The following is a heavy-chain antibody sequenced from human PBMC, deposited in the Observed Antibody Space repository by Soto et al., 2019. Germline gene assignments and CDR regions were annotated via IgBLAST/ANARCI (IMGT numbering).Heavy chain of an antibody. CDR1: GFTVSSNY. D-gene: IGHD2-2*01. CDR2: IYSGGST. J-gene: IGHJ3*02. V-gene: IGHV3-66*01. CDR3: EHHTEIVLVPAAPLHDAFDI. Sequence: PGGSLRLSCAASGFTVSSNYMSWVRQAPGKGLEWVSVIYSGGSTYYADSVKGRFTISRDNSKNTLYLQMNSLRAEDTAVYYCEHHTEIVLVPAAPLHDAFDIWGQGTMVTISS.